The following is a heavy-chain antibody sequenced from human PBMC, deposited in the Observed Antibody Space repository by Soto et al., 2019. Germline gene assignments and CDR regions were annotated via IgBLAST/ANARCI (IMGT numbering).Heavy chain of an antibody. J-gene: IGHJ4*02. D-gene: IGHD3-22*01. CDR2: IYWDDDK. CDR3: AHRDYDSSGPLFDY. Sequence: QITLKESGPTLVKPTQTLTLTCTFSGFSLSTGGVGVGWIRQPPGKALEWLALIYWDDDKRYSPSLKSRLTITKATSKNQVVLTMTNMDPVDTATYYCAHRDYDSSGPLFDYWGQGTLVTVSS. V-gene: IGHV2-5*02. CDR1: GFSLSTGGVG.